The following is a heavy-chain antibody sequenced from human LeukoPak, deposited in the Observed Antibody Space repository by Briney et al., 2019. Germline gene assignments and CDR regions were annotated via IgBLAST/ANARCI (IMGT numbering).Heavy chain of an antibody. Sequence: SVKVSCKASGGTFSSYTISWVRQAPGQGMEWMGRIIPILGIANYAQKFQGRVTITADKSTSTAYMELSSLRSEDTAVYYCARDPSSGWYDYWGQGTLVTVSS. CDR2: IIPILGIA. D-gene: IGHD6-19*01. V-gene: IGHV1-69*04. J-gene: IGHJ4*02. CDR3: ARDPSSGWYDY. CDR1: GGTFSSYT.